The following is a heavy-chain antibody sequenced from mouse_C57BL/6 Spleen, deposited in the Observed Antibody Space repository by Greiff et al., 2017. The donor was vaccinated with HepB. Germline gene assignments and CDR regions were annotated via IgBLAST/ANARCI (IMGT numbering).Heavy chain of an antibody. CDR1: GYTFTDYY. Sequence: VQLQQSGPELVKPGASVKISCKASGYTFTDYYMNWVKQSHGKSLEWIGDINPNNGGTSYNQKFKGKATLTVDKSSSTAYMELRSLTSEDSAVYYCARGITTVVVPYAMDYWGQGTSVTVSS. V-gene: IGHV1-26*01. CDR3: ARGITTVVVPYAMDY. J-gene: IGHJ4*01. CDR2: INPNNGGT. D-gene: IGHD1-1*01.